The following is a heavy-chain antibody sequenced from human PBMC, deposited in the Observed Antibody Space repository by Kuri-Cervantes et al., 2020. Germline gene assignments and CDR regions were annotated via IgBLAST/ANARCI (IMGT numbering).Heavy chain of an antibody. CDR3: ARGGIVITFGGLLQVYYYGMDV. CDR2: ISAYNGNT. V-gene: IGHV1-18*01. D-gene: IGHD3-16*01. J-gene: IGHJ6*02. CDR1: GYTFTSYG. Sequence: ASVKVSCKASGYTFTSYGISWVRQAPGQGLEWMGWISAYNGNTNYAQKLQGRVTMTTDTSTSTAYMELRSLRSDDTAVYYCARGGIVITFGGLLQVYYYGMDVWGQGTTVTVSS.